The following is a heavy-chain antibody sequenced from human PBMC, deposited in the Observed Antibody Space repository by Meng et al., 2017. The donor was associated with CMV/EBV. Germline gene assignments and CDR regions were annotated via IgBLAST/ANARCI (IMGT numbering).Heavy chain of an antibody. CDR2: ISAYNGNT. D-gene: IGHD6-6*01. J-gene: IGHJ4*02. CDR3: AREGGGDSSSTPYYFDY. V-gene: IGHV1-18*01. Sequence: ASVKVSCKASGYTFTSYGISWVRQAPGQGLEWMGWISAYNGNTNYAQKLQGRVTMTTDTSTSTAYMELRSLRSDDTAVYYCAREGGGDSSSTPYYFDYWGQRTLVTVSS. CDR1: GYTFTSYG.